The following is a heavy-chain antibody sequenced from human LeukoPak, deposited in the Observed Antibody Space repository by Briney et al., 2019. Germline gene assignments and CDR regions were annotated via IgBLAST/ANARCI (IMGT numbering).Heavy chain of an antibody. D-gene: IGHD6-19*01. CDR1: GGTFSSYA. J-gene: IGHJ4*02. V-gene: IGHV1-69*04. CDR3: ARDRVAVAGTVHFDY. CDR2: IIPILGIA. Sequence: SVKVSCKASGGTFSSYAISWVRQAPGQWLEWMGRIIPILGIANYAQKFQGRVTITADKSTSTAYMELSSLRSEDTAVYYCARDRVAVAGTVHFDYWGQGTLVTVSS.